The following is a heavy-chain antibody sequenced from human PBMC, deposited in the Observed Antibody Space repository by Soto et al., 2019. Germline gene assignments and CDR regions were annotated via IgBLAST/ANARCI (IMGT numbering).Heavy chain of an antibody. Sequence: SETLSLTCTVSGGSISSYYWGWIRQPPGKGLEWIGYIYYSGSTNYNPSLKSRVTISVDTSKNQFSLKLSSVTAADTAVYYCARDSINWNYGEFDYWGQGTLVTVSS. V-gene: IGHV4-59*01. CDR2: IYYSGST. D-gene: IGHD1-7*01. CDR3: ARDSINWNYGEFDY. J-gene: IGHJ4*02. CDR1: GGSISSYY.